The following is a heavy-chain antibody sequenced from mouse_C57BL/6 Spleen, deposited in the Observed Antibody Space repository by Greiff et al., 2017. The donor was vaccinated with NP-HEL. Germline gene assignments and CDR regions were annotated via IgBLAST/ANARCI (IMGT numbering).Heavy chain of an antibody. CDR3: ARGDLGLMDY. J-gene: IGHJ4*01. CDR1: GYAFTNYL. Sequence: QVQLKQSGAELVRPGTSVKVSCKASGYAFTNYLIEWVKQRPGQGLEWIGVINPGSGGTNYNEKFKGKATLTADKSSSTAYMQLSSLTSEDSAVYYCARGDLGLMDYWGQGTSVTVSS. V-gene: IGHV1-54*01. D-gene: IGHD3-3*01. CDR2: INPGSGGT.